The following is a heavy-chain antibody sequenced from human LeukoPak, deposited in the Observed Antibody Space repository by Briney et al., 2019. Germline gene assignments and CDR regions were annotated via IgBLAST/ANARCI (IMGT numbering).Heavy chain of an antibody. V-gene: IGHV3-30*02. CDR3: ANCEKQNYYYYYMDV. J-gene: IGHJ6*03. CDR1: GFTFSTYG. D-gene: IGHD2-21*01. Sequence: GSLRLSCAASGFTFSTYGMHWVRQAPGKGLEWVAFIRYDGSNKYYADSVKGRFTISRDNSKNTLYLQMNSLRAEDTAVYYCANCEKQNYYYYYMDVWGKGTTVTISS. CDR2: IRYDGSNK.